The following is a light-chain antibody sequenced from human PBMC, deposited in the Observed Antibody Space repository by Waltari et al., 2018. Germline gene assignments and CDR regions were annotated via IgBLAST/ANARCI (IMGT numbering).Light chain of an antibody. CDR2: GAA. V-gene: IGKV1-9*01. CDR1: QDIANS. Sequence: DIQLTQSPSFLSASVGDPVALTCRASQDIANSVAWYQQNPGKAPRLLVFGAATLQDGVPSRFSGSGSGTEFTLTISSLRPEDFGTYFCQRLNSFFYTLGQGTTLEIK. CDR3: QRLNSFFYT. J-gene: IGKJ2*01.